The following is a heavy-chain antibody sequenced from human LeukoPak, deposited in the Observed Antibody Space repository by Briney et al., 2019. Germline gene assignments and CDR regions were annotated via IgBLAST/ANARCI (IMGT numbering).Heavy chain of an antibody. CDR2: IYYSGTT. CDR3: ARGDAGWLTQGRDALDF. D-gene: IGHD5-24*01. J-gene: IGHJ3*01. CDR1: GGSIDNYY. V-gene: IGHV4-59*01. Sequence: SETLSLTCSVSGGSIDNYYWSWIRQPPGKGLEYIGHIYYSGTTTYNPSLKSRATISIDTSKTHFSLSLTSLTAADTAVYYCARGDAGWLTQGRDALDFWGQGSPVTVSS.